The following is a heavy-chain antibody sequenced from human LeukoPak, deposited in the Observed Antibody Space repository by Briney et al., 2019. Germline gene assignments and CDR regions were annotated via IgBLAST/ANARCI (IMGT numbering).Heavy chain of an antibody. J-gene: IGHJ3*02. Sequence: PSETLSLTCAVYGGSFSGYYWNWIRQPPGKGLEWIGEINPSRSTNYSPSLKSRVTISLDTSRNQFSLKLNSVTAADTAVYYCAKSNGYGLIDIWGQGTMVTVSS. D-gene: IGHD3-22*01. CDR3: AKSNGYGLIDI. CDR1: GGSFSGYY. V-gene: IGHV4-34*01. CDR2: INPSRST.